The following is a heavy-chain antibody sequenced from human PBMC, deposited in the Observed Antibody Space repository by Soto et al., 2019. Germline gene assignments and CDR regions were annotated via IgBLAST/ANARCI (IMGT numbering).Heavy chain of an antibody. CDR1: GFSFSSYA. CDR2: MSASGGTP. J-gene: IGHJ4*02. D-gene: IGHD5-12*01. CDR3: AKGSIQYSASIDY. V-gene: IGHV3-23*01. Sequence: EVELLESGGGLIHPGESLRLSCAASGFSFSSYAMIWVRQAPGKGLEWVSVMSASGGTPYFADSVKGRFSMSRDNSKNMFYLEMNSLRAEDTAIYFCAKGSIQYSASIDYWGQGTLVSVSS.